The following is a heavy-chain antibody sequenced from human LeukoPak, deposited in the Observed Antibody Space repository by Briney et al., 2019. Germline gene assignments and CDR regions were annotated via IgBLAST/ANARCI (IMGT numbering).Heavy chain of an antibody. V-gene: IGHV3-74*01. CDR1: GFTFSSYW. CDR3: ARAVTYFYGSVTYDWFDP. CDR2: IESDGST. Sequence: GGSLRLSCAASGFTFSSYWMHWVRQTPGKGLMWVSRIESDGSTIYADSVKDRITISRDNGKNTVYLQMNSLRVDDTAMYYCARAVTYFYGSVTYDWFDPWGQGTLVTVSS. D-gene: IGHD3-10*01. J-gene: IGHJ5*02.